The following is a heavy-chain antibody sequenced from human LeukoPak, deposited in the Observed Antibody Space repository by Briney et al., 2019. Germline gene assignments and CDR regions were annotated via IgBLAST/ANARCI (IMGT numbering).Heavy chain of an antibody. V-gene: IGHV4-34*01. J-gene: IGHJ4*02. Sequence: SETLSLTCAVYGGSFSGYYWSWLRQPPGKGLEWLGEINHSGSTNYNPSLKSRVTMSVDTSKNQFSLKLSSVTAADTAVYYCARRPMVRGVFDYCGQGTLVTVSS. CDR3: ARRPMVRGVFDY. CDR2: INHSGST. CDR1: GGSFSGYY. D-gene: IGHD3-10*01.